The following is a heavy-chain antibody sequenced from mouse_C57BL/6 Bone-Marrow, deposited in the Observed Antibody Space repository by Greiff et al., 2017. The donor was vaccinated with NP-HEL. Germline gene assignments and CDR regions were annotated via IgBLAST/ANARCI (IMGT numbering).Heavy chain of an antibody. CDR2: IYPRSGNT. V-gene: IGHV1-81*01. D-gene: IGHD1-1*02. J-gene: IGHJ3*01. Sequence: QVQLQQSGAELARPGASVKLSRKASGYTFPSYGISWVKQRTGQGPEWIGEIYPRSGNTYYNEKFKGKATLTADKSSSTAYMELRSLTSEDSAVYFCATYGPGSWFAYWGQGTLVTVSA. CDR1: GYTFPSYG. CDR3: ATYGPGSWFAY.